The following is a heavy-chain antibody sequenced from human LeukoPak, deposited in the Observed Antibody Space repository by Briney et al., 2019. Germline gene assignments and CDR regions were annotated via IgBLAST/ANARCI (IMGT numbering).Heavy chain of an antibody. CDR3: ARDPTGTYFDY. V-gene: IGHV1-18*04. CDR2: ISAYNGNT. Sequence: AAVNVSYQASGYTFTSYGIIWVRQAPGQGLDWMGWISAYNGNTNYAQKLQGRVTMTTDTSTSTGYMELRSLRSDDTAVYYCARDPTGTYFDYWGQGTLVTVSS. D-gene: IGHD4-17*01. J-gene: IGHJ4*02. CDR1: GYTFTSYG.